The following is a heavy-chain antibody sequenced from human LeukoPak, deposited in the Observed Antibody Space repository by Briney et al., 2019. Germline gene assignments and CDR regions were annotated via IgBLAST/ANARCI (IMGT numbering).Heavy chain of an antibody. CDR1: GFRFSDYF. J-gene: IGHJ4*02. Sequence: GGSLRLSCAGSGFRFSDYFMSWVRQAPGKGLEWVSYISSSGSATTYADSVKGRFTISRDNAKKSLDLQMNSLRAEDTAVYYCARGLIAAATVDDYWGQGTLVTVSS. CDR2: ISSSGSAT. D-gene: IGHD6-13*01. CDR3: ARGLIAAATVDDY. V-gene: IGHV3-11*06.